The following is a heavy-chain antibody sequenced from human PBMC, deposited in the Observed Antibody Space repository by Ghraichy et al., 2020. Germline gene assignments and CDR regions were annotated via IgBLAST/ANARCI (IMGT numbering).Heavy chain of an antibody. CDR3: AREVGINGVDAFDI. CDR1: GGSISSGDHY. Sequence: SETLSLTCTVSGGSISSGDHYWSWIRQPPGKGLEWIGYIYYSGSTYYNPSLKSRVTISVGTSKDQFSLRLSSVTAADTAVYYCAREVGINGVDAFDIWGQGTMVTVSS. J-gene: IGHJ3*02. CDR2: IYYSGST. D-gene: IGHD1-26*01. V-gene: IGHV4-30-4*01.